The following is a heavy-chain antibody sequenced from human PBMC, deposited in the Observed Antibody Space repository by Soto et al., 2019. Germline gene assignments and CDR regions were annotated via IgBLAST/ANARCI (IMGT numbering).Heavy chain of an antibody. CDR3: ARGVRDGYSDPVNYYGRDV. CDR1: GGTFSSYA. CDR2: IIPIFGTA. V-gene: IGHV1-69*12. Sequence: QVQLVQSGAEVKKPGSSVKVSCKASGGTFSSYAISWVRQAPGQGLEWMGGIIPIFGTANYAQKFQGRVTTTADESTSTAYRELSSLRSEDTAVYYCARGVRDGYSDPVNYYGRDVWGQGTTVTVSS. D-gene: IGHD5-18*01. J-gene: IGHJ6*02.